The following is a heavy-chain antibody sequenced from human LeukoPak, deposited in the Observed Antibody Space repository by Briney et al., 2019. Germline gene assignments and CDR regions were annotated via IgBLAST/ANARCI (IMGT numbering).Heavy chain of an antibody. CDR1: GFTFSNYG. V-gene: IGHV3-30*18. CDR3: AKDFESVVPYYGSGTDY. J-gene: IGHJ4*02. CDR2: ISYDGSNK. D-gene: IGHD3-10*01. Sequence: GRSLRLSCAASGFTFSNYGMHWVRQAPGKGLEWVAVISYDGSNKYYAGSVKGRFTISRDNSKNTLYLQMNSLRAEDTAVYYCAKDFESVVPYYGSGTDYWGQGTLVTVSS.